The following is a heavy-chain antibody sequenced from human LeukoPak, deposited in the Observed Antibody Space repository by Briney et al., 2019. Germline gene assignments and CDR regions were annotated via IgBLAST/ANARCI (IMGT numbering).Heavy chain of an antibody. D-gene: IGHD3-16*02. J-gene: IGHJ5*02. V-gene: IGHV1-2*02. CDR1: GYTFAAYY. CDR2: MNPKNGGS. CDR3: ARDKLGLGELSLYDQ. Sequence: GASVKVSCKASGYTFAAYYIHWVRQAPRQGLEWMGWMNPKNGGSSYAQNFEGRVTMTRDTSISTAYMELSRLRSDDTAMYYCARDKLGLGELSLYDQWGQGTLVTVFS.